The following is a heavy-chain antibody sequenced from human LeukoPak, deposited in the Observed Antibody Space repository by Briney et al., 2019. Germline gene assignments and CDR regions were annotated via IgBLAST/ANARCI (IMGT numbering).Heavy chain of an antibody. Sequence: GESLRISCKGSGFSFTNYWIAWVRQMPGKGLEGMGIIDPGDSDIRYSPSCQGQVTISADKSISTAYLQWSSLKASDTAMYYCARPPYCSGGSCYLDYWGQGTLVTVSS. V-gene: IGHV5-51*01. J-gene: IGHJ4*02. D-gene: IGHD2-15*01. CDR2: IDPGDSDI. CDR3: ARPPYCSGGSCYLDY. CDR1: GFSFTNYW.